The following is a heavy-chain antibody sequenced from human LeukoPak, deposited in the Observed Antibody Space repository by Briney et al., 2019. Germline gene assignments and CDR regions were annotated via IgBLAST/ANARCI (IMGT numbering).Heavy chain of an antibody. CDR1: GFTFSSYA. J-gene: IGHJ4*02. CDR2: ISYDGSNK. CDR3: ATESYYDSSYDY. Sequence: VRSLRLSCAASGFTFSSYAMHWVRQAPGKGLEWVAVISYDGSNKYYADSVKGRFTISTDNSKNTLYLQMNSLRAEDTPVYYCATESYYDSSYDYWGQGTLVTVSS. V-gene: IGHV3-30-3*01. D-gene: IGHD3-22*01.